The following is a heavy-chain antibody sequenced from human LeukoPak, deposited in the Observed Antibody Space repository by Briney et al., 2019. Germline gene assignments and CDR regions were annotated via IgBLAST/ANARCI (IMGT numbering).Heavy chain of an antibody. V-gene: IGHV3-23*01. Sequence: PGGSLRLSCAASGFTFSSYAMSWVRQAPGKGLEWVSAISGSGGSTYYADSVKGRFTISRDNSKNTLYLQMNGLRAEDTAVYYCAKSDESSSLAYFQHWGQGTLVTVSS. D-gene: IGHD6-13*01. CDR2: ISGSGGST. CDR3: AKSDESSSLAYFQH. J-gene: IGHJ1*01. CDR1: GFTFSSYA.